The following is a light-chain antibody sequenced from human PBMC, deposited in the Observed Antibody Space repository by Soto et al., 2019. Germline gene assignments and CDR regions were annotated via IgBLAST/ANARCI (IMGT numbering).Light chain of an antibody. V-gene: IGKV3-20*01. Sequence: EIVLTQSPGTLSLSPGKRATISCRASQSVSSNYLAWYRQKPGQAPRLLIYAASNRARGIPDRFGGSGSGTDFPLTVSRLEPEDFGVYYCQQYGSATCTFGQGTKVEI. CDR2: AAS. CDR1: QSVSSNY. J-gene: IGKJ1*01. CDR3: QQYGSATCT.